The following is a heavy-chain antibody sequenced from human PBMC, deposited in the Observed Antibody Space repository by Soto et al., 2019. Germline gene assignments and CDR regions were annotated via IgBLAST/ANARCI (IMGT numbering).Heavy chain of an antibody. V-gene: IGHV4-39*01. CDR2: IYYSGRT. CDR3: ARVTTNDS. J-gene: IGHJ4*02. Sequence: QLQLQESGPGLVKPSETLSLTCTVSGGAISGSAYNWGWIRQSPGKGLEWIGSIYYSGRTHYNPTLKSRVTISVDTSKNQFFLKLSSVTAADTAVYYSARVTTNDSWGQGTLVAVSS. CDR1: GGAISGSAYN. D-gene: IGHD4-17*01.